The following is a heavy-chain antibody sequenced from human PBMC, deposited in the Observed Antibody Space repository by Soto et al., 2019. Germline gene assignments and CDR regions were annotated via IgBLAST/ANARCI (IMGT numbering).Heavy chain of an antibody. CDR3: ARGKGMEENYYYYGLDI. D-gene: IGHD1-1*01. Sequence: EVQLVESGGGLVQPGGSLRLSCAGSGFTLSDHYIDWVRQAPGKGLEWVGRSRDKAQGYSTAYAASVKGRFTTSRDESKNSVYLQMNSLKTEDTAVYYCARGKGMEENYYYYGLDIWGQGTTVTVSS. CDR2: SRDKAQGYST. J-gene: IGHJ6*02. CDR1: GFTLSDHY. V-gene: IGHV3-72*01.